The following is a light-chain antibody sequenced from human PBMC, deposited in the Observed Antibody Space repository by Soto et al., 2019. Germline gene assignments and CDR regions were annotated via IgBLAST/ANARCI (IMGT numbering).Light chain of an antibody. J-gene: IGKJ5*01. V-gene: IGKV3-15*01. CDR3: QQTYTTPEIT. Sequence: EIVMTQSPATLSVSPWERATLSCRASQSVSSNLAWYQQKPGQAPRLLIYGASTRATGIPARFSGSGSGTDFTLTISSLQPEDFAIYYCQQTYTTPEITFGQGTRLEIK. CDR2: GAS. CDR1: QSVSSN.